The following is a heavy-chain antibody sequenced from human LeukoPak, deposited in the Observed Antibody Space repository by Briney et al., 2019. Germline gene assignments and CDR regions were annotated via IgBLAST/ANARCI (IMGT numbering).Heavy chain of an antibody. CDR3: ARDRGYDILTGYNYYFDY. Sequence: GASVKVSCQASGYTFTGYYMHWVRQAPGQGLEWMGWINPNSGGTNYAQKFQGRVTMTRDTSISTAYMELSRLRSDDTAVYYCARDRGYDILTGYNYYFDYWGQGTLVTVSS. D-gene: IGHD3-9*01. J-gene: IGHJ4*02. V-gene: IGHV1-2*02. CDR2: INPNSGGT. CDR1: GYTFTGYY.